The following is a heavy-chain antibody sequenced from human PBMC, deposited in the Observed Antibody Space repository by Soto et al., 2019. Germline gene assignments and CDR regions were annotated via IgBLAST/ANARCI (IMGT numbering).Heavy chain of an antibody. D-gene: IGHD2-15*01. CDR2: IYNSATT. CDR1: GGSVNSNNYY. CDR3: GRVVMAASAHPDFDY. Sequence: KPSETLSLTCTVSGGSVNSNNYYWGWIRQPPGKGLEWIGSIYNSATTYYNPSLKSRVTISVDTSKNLFSLNLSAVTAADTAMYYCGRVVMAASAHPDFDYWGQGTLVTVSS. J-gene: IGHJ4*02. V-gene: IGHV4-39*01.